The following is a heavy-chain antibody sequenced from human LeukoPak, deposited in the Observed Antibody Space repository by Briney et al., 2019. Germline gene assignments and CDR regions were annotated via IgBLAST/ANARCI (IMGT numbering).Heavy chain of an antibody. Sequence: SAETLSLTCTVSGGSISSSSYYWGWIRQPPGKGLEWIGSAYYSGSTYYNPSLKSRVTISVDASENQFSLKLSSVTAADTAVYYCARGKADIVAAGTVFDYWGQGALVTVSS. D-gene: IGHD6-13*01. V-gene: IGHV4-39*01. CDR1: GGSISSSSYY. J-gene: IGHJ4*02. CDR2: AYYSGST. CDR3: ARGKADIVAAGTVFDY.